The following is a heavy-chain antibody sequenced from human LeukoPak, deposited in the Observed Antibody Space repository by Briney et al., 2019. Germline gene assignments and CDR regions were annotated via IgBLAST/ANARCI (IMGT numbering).Heavy chain of an antibody. D-gene: IGHD5-12*01. CDR1: GFTFSSYS. Sequence: PGGSLRLSCAASGFTFSSYSMNWVRQAPGKGLEWVSSISSSSSYIYYADSVKGRFTISRDNAKNSLYLQMNSLRPEDTAVYYCAKDLPGRLKMMDVWGKGTTVTVSS. V-gene: IGHV3-21*01. J-gene: IGHJ6*04. CDR2: ISSSSSYI. CDR3: AKDLPGRLKMMDV.